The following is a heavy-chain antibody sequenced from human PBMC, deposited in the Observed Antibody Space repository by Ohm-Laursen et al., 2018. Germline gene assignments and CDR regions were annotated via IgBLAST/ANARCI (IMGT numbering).Heavy chain of an antibody. CDR1: GFTFSSYA. CDR2: ISGSGGST. Sequence: SLRLSCAASGFTFSSYAMSWVRQAPGKGLEWVSAISGSGGSTYYADSVKGRFTISRDNSKNTLYLQMNSLRAEDTAVYYCASSTSGYANDYSDYWGQGTLVTVSA. CDR3: ASSTSGYANDYSDY. J-gene: IGHJ4*02. V-gene: IGHV3-23*01. D-gene: IGHD3-22*01.